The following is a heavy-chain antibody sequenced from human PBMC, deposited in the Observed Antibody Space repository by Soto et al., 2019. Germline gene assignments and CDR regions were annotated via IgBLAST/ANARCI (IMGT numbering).Heavy chain of an antibody. V-gene: IGHV3-43D*04. CDR3: AKSLYYYDSIPLDH. D-gene: IGHD3-22*01. CDR1: GFDFEIYA. J-gene: IGHJ4*02. Sequence: VQLVESGGLGVQTGGSLRLSCAAAGFDFEIYAMHWVRQVPGKGLDWVFLTNSDGTDSYYEEAVKGRFTISRDNSKTTLYLQMDSLRPEDTALYFCAKSLYYYDSIPLDHWCQGTLVTVSS. CDR2: TNSDGTDS.